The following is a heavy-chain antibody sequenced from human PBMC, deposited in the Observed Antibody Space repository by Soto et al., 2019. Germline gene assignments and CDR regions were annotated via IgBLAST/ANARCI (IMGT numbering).Heavy chain of an antibody. CDR1: GGTFSSYA. Sequence: QVQLVQSGAEVKKPGSSVKVSCKASGGTFSSYAISWVRQAPGQGLEWMGGIIPIFGTANYAQKFQGRVTITADESTNTAYMELSSLRSEDTAVYYCARDLLDYYDNSRGFDYWGQGTLVTVSS. V-gene: IGHV1-69*01. CDR2: IIPIFGTA. J-gene: IGHJ4*02. D-gene: IGHD3-22*01. CDR3: ARDLLDYYDNSRGFDY.